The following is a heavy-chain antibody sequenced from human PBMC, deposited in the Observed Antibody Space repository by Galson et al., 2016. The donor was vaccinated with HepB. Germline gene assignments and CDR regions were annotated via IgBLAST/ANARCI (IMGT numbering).Heavy chain of an antibody. CDR2: MYSGGRT. CDR3: AREKGGSTMASHWFDP. CDR1: GFTVSNNY. V-gene: IGHV3-53*01. Sequence: SLRLSCAASGFTVSNNYMSWVRQAPGKGLEGVSVMYSGGRTHYADSVKGRFTISRDSSKNTLYLQMNSLRPEDTAVYFCAREKGGSTMASHWFDPWGLGTLVTVSS. J-gene: IGHJ5*02. D-gene: IGHD4/OR15-4a*01.